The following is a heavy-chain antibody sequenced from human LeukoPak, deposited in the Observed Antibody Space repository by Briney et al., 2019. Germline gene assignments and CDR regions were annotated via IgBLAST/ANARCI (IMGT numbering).Heavy chain of an antibody. D-gene: IGHD3-10*01. Sequence: SVKVSCKASGGTFSSYAISWVRQAPGQGLEWMGGIIPIFGTANYAQKFQGRVTITTDGSTSTAYMELSSLRSEDTAVYYCARAAYYGSGSYPDYWGQGTLVTVSS. CDR1: GGTFSSYA. J-gene: IGHJ4*02. CDR3: ARAAYYGSGSYPDY. V-gene: IGHV1-69*05. CDR2: IIPIFGTA.